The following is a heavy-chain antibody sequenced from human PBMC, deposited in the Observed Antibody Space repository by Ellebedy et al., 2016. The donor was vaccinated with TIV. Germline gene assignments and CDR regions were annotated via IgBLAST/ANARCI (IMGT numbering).Heavy chain of an antibody. V-gene: IGHV3-74*01. Sequence: GESLKISCAASGFTFSGYGMHWVRQAPGKGLVWVSRINSDGSSTSYADSVKGRFTISRDNAKNTLYLQMNSLRAEDTAVYYCFYYGMDVWGQGTTVTVSS. CDR1: GFTFSGYG. CDR3: FYYGMDV. J-gene: IGHJ6*02. CDR2: INSDGSST.